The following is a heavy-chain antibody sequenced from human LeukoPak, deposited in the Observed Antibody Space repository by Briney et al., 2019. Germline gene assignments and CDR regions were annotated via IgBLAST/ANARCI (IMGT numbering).Heavy chain of an antibody. V-gene: IGHV4-34*01. CDR2: INHSGST. Sequence: KASETLSLTCAVYGGSFSGYYWSWIRQPPGKGLEWIGEINHSGSTNYNPSLKSRVTISVDTSKNQFSLKLSSVTAADTAVYYCARRLLALRLGEDDDYFDYWGQGTLVTVSS. CDR1: GGSFSGYY. D-gene: IGHD3-16*01. J-gene: IGHJ4*02. CDR3: ARRLLALRLGEDDDYFDY.